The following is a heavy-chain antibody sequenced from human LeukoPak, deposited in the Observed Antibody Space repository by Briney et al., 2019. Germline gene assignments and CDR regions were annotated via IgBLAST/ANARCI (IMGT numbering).Heavy chain of an antibody. J-gene: IGHJ1*01. Sequence: PGGSLRLSCAASGFTFSNYAMSWVRQAPGKGLEWVSGITTGGRPYYADSVKGRFTISRDNSKNTVYLQMNSLRAEDTAVYWCVKTGALAVDYFHHWGPGTLVTVSS. V-gene: IGHV3-23*01. CDR2: ITTGGRP. CDR1: GFTFSNYA. D-gene: IGHD6-19*01. CDR3: VKTGALAVDYFHH.